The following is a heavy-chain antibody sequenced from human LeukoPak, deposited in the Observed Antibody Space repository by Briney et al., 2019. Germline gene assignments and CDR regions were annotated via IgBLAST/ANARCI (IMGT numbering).Heavy chain of an antibody. CDR1: GGTFSSYA. D-gene: IGHD6-13*01. Sequence: GSSVKVSCKASGGTFSSYAISWVRQAPGQGLEWKGGTIPIFGTANYAQKFQGRVTITADESTSTAYMELSSLRSEDTAVYYCARVRAAAGMGYYFDYWGQGTLVTVSS. V-gene: IGHV1-69*01. CDR3: ARVRAAAGMGYYFDY. J-gene: IGHJ4*02. CDR2: TIPIFGTA.